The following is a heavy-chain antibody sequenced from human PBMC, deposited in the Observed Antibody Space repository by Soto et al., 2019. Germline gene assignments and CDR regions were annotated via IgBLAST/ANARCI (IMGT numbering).Heavy chain of an antibody. V-gene: IGHV2-5*02. J-gene: IGHJ4*02. D-gene: IGHD1-26*01. CDR1: GFSLSTSEVG. Sequence: QITLKESGPTLVKPTQTLTLTCTFSGFSLSTSEVGVGWIRQPPGKALEWLALFYSDDDKRYRPSLNNRLTITKDPSKNQVVLTMANMDPVDTATYYCAHTLVGTVGITPGLFDYWGQGTLVTVSS. CDR3: AHTLVGTVGITPGLFDY. CDR2: FYSDDDK.